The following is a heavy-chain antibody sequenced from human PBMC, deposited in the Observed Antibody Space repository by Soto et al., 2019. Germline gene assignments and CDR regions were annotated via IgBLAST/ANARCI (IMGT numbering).Heavy chain of an antibody. D-gene: IGHD3-3*01. Sequence: QVQLVQSGAEVKKPGASVKVSCKAFGYPFTNYGVSWVRQAPGQGLEWMGWISGFNGYTNYGQKFQGRVTMTTDTAPTTAYLELRSLRPDDAAVYYCARDMSGYSRATYNYYAMNVWGQGTTVAVS. CDR3: ARDMSGYSRATYNYYAMNV. CDR2: ISGFNGYT. J-gene: IGHJ6*02. CDR1: GYPFTNYG. V-gene: IGHV1-18*04.